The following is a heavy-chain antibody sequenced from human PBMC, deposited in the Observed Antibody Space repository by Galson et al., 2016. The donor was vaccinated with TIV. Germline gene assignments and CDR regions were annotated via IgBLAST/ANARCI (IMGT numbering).Heavy chain of an antibody. CDR1: GFIFTSSA. D-gene: IGHD3-22*01. V-gene: IGHV1-58*01. Sequence: SVKVSCKASGFIFTSSAVQWVRQARVQRLEWIGWIVVGSGNTNYAQNFQERVTITRDMSTSAVYMELSSLRPEDTAVYYCAAFPFYYDNSGTPFDYWGQGTLVTVS. CDR3: AAFPFYYDNSGTPFDY. CDR2: IVVGSGNT. J-gene: IGHJ4*02.